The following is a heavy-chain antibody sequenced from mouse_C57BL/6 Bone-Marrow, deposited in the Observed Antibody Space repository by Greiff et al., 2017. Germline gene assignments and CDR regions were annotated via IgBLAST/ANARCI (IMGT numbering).Heavy chain of an antibody. CDR2: IDPSDSYT. Sequence: QVQLQQPGAELVKPGASVKLSCKASGYTFTSYWMQWVKQRPGQGLEWLGEIDPSDSYTNYNQKFKGKATLTVDTSSSTAYMQLSSLTSEDAAVYYCASNDYDDAMDYWGQGTSVTVSS. J-gene: IGHJ4*01. V-gene: IGHV1-50*01. CDR3: ASNDYDDAMDY. CDR1: GYTFTSYW. D-gene: IGHD2-4*01.